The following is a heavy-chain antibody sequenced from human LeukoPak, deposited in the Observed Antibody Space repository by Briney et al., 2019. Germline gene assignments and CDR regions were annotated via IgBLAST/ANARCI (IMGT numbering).Heavy chain of an antibody. D-gene: IGHD6-13*01. J-gene: IGHJ4*02. CDR1: GYTFTGYY. V-gene: IGHV1-2*02. CDR2: INPNSGGT. Sequence: ASVKVSCKASGYTFTGYYMHWVRQAPGQRLEWMGWINPNSGGTNYAQKFQGRVTMTRDTSISTVYMELSSLRSDDTAVYYCARGLGAGSSWYCDYWGQGTLVTVSS. CDR3: ARGLGAGSSWYCDY.